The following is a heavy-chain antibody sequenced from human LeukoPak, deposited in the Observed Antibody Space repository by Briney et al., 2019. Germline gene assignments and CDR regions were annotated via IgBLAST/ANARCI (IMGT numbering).Heavy chain of an antibody. V-gene: IGHV1-18*01. CDR1: GYTFTSYG. D-gene: IGHD3-3*01. CDR2: ISAYNGNT. Sequence: ASVKVSCKASGYTFTSYGISWVRQAPGQGLEWMGWISAYNGNTNYAQKLPGRVTMTTDTSTSTAYMELRSLRSDDTAVYYCARTGLRFLEWLPRDYWGQGTLVTVSS. J-gene: IGHJ4*02. CDR3: ARTGLRFLEWLPRDY.